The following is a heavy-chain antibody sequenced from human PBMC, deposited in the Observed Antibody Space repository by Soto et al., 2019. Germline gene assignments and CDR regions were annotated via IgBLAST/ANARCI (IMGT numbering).Heavy chain of an antibody. Sequence: PGGSLRLSCAASGFTFSSYAMHWVRQAPGKGLEWVAVISYDGSNKYYADSVKGRFTTSRDNSKNTLYLQMNSLRAEDTAVYYCARDLGGPAPYYYYYGMDVWGQGTTVTVSS. CDR3: ARDLGGPAPYYYYYGMDV. V-gene: IGHV3-30-3*01. J-gene: IGHJ6*02. CDR1: GFTFSSYA. D-gene: IGHD2-15*01. CDR2: ISYDGSNK.